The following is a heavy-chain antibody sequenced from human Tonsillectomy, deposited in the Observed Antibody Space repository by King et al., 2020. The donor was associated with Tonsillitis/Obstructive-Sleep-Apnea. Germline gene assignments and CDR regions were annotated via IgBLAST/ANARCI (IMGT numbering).Heavy chain of an antibody. CDR1: KFTFSSYA. J-gene: IGHJ3*02. V-gene: IGHV3-30*01. CDR2: ISYDGRDK. D-gene: IGHD2-8*02. CDR3: ARDGDIVVVEYATGSFDI. Sequence: VQLVESGGGVVQPGRSLRLSGAASKFTFSSYAMHWIRQAPGKGLEWVAVISYDGRDKYYADSVKGRFTISRDTSKNTLYLQMNSLRAEDTAVYYCARDGDIVVVEYATGSFDIWGQGTMVTVSS.